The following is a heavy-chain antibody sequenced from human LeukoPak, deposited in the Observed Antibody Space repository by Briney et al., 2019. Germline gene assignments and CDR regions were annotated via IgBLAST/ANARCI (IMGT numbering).Heavy chain of an antibody. CDR3: AKTRSSPSWFDP. J-gene: IGHJ5*02. V-gene: IGHV4-4*07. CDR1: GGSISGSY. Sequence: SETLSLTCTVSGGSISGSYWSWIRQPAGKGLEWIGRIYTNGGINYNPSLKSRVTISFDKSQNQLSLRLSSVTAADTAVYYCAKTRSSPSWFDPWGQGTLVTVSS. CDR2: IYTNGGI.